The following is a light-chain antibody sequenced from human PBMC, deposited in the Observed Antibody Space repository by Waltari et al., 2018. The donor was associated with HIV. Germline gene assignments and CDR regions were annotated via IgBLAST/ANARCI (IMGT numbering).Light chain of an antibody. Sequence: QSALTQPASVSGSPGQSITISCTGTSRDVGGYNYVSWYQQHPGKAPKLMIYEFSNRPSGVSNRFSGSKSGNTASLTISGLQAEDEADYYCSSYTSSSTLVFGTGTKVTVL. J-gene: IGLJ1*01. V-gene: IGLV2-14*01. CDR1: SRDVGGYNY. CDR3: SSYTSSSTLV. CDR2: EFS.